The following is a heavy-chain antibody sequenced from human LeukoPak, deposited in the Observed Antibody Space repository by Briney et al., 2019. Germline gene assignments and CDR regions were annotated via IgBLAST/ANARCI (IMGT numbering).Heavy chain of an antibody. V-gene: IGHV3-20*04. D-gene: IGHD6-6*01. CDR3: AREPYSSSSGMDY. Sequence: GGSLRLSCAASGFTFDDYGMSWVRQAPGKGLEWVSGINWNGGSTGYADSVKGRFTISRDNSKNTLYLQMNSLRAEDTAVYYCAREPYSSSSGMDYWGQGTLVTVSS. J-gene: IGHJ4*02. CDR2: INWNGGST. CDR1: GFTFDDYG.